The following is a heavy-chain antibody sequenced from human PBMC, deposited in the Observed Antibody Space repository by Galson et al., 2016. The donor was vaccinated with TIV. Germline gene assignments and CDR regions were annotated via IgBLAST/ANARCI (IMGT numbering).Heavy chain of an antibody. CDR2: IIPHVGIA. Sequence: NNYVINWIRQAPGQGLEWMGGIIPHVGIANYAQRLKGRVTITADKSTNTAYMELSSLRSEDTAMYYCATFAACGGDCYYFDYWGQGTLVTVSS. CDR3: ATFAACGGDCYYFDY. V-gene: IGHV1-69*10. J-gene: IGHJ4*02. D-gene: IGHD2-21*02. CDR1: NNYV.